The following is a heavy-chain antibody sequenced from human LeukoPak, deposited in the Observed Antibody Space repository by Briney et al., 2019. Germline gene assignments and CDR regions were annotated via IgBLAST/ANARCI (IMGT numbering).Heavy chain of an antibody. J-gene: IGHJ4*02. CDR3: ARDNASYGDYGGGLDY. V-gene: IGHV4-59*12. D-gene: IGHD4-17*01. CDR2: IYYSGST. CDR1: GGSISSYY. Sequence: PSETLSLTCTVSGGSISSYYWSWIRQPPGKGLEWIGYIYYSGSTNYNPSLKSRVTISVDKSKNQFSLKLSSVTAADTAVYYCARDNASYGDYGGGLDYWGQGTLVTVSS.